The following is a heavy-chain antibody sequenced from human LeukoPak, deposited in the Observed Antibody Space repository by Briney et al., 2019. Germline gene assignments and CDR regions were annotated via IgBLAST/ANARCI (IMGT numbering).Heavy chain of an antibody. D-gene: IGHD3-10*01. V-gene: IGHV1-8*01. CDR1: GYTFTSYD. J-gene: IGHJ6*03. CDR3: ARVIKLLWFGSHYYYMDV. Sequence: ASVKVSCKSSGYTFTSYDINWVRQATGQGLEWMGWMNPNSGNTGYAQKFQGRVTMTRNTSISTAYMELSSLRSEDTAVYYCARVIKLLWFGSHYYYMDVWGKGTTVTVSS. CDR2: MNPNSGNT.